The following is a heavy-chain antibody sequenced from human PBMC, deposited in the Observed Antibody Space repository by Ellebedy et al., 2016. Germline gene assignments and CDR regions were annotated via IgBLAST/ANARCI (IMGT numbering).Heavy chain of an antibody. CDR1: GFSFRMYD. CDR2: ISGSGRST. J-gene: IGHJ3*01. V-gene: IGHV3-23*01. D-gene: IGHD2-21*01. Sequence: GESLKISXAASGFSFRMYDMGWVRQVPGKGLEWVSGISGSGRSTHYADSVKGRFTISRDKSKNTVSLQMNSLRAEDTALYYCAKGYFSRAYCGGDCYLDDPFDVWGQGTVVTVSS. CDR3: AKGYFSRAYCGGDCYLDDPFDV.